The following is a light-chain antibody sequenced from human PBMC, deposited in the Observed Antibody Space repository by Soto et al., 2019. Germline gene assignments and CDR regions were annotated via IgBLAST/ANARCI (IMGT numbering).Light chain of an antibody. J-gene: IGKJ1*01. Sequence: EVVLTQSPDTLSLPPGERATLSCRASQSISSYLAWYQQKPRQAPMLLIDGASTRATGIPARFSGSGSGTEFTLTISSLQSEDFAVYYCQQYNNWPLTFGQGTKVDIK. CDR2: GAS. CDR1: QSISSY. V-gene: IGKV3-15*01. CDR3: QQYNNWPLT.